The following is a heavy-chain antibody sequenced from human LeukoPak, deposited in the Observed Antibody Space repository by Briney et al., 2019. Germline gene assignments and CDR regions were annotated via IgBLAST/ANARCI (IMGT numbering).Heavy chain of an antibody. D-gene: IGHD3-10*01. CDR1: GFTFSNYA. V-gene: IGHV3-7*01. CDR2: IKPDGSET. CDR3: ARDGGELWPLDE. Sequence: GGSLRLSCAASGFTFSNYAMTWVRQSPGKGLDWVANIKPDGSETNYLDSVKGRFTISRDNARDSLFLEMNNLRVDDTAVYYCARDGGELWPLDEWGQGILVTVSS. J-gene: IGHJ4*02.